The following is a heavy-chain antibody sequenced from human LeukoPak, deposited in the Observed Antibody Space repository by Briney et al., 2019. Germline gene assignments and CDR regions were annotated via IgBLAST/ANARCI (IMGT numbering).Heavy chain of an antibody. J-gene: IGHJ4*02. V-gene: IGHV3-11*04. CDR3: ASPFDSSGPNWVY. CDR1: GFTFSDYY. CDR2: ISSSGSTI. Sequence: PGGSLRLSCAASGFTFSDYYMSWIRQAPGKGLEWVSYISSSGSTIYYADSVKGRFTISRDNAKNSLYLQMNSLRAEDTAAYYCASPFDSSGPNWVYWGQGTLVTVSS. D-gene: IGHD3-22*01.